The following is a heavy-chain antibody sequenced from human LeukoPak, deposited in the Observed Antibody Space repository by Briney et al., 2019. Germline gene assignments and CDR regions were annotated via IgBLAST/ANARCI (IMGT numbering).Heavy chain of an antibody. CDR1: GGSFSGYC. D-gene: IGHD2/OR15-2a*01. CDR2: INHSGST. J-gene: IGHJ4*02. V-gene: IGHV4-34*01. Sequence: SETLSLTCAVYGGSFSGYCWSWIRQPPGKGLEWIGEINHSGSTNYNPSLKSRVTISVDTSKNQFSLKLSSVTAADTAVYYCARAHFKEWGQGTLVTVSS. CDR3: ARAHFKE.